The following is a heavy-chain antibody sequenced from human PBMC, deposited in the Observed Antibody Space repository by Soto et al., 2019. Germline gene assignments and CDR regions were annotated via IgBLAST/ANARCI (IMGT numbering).Heavy chain of an antibody. D-gene: IGHD2-2*01. V-gene: IGHV1-18*01. CDR1: GYTFTSYG. J-gene: IGHJ3*02. CDR3: ARESLGSSRPNDAFDI. Sequence: SVKVSCKASGYTFTSYGISWVRQAPGQGLEWMGWISAYNGNTNYAQKLQGRVTMTTDTSTSTAYMELRSLRSDDTAVYYCARESLGSSRPNDAFDIWGQGTMVTVSS. CDR2: ISAYNGNT.